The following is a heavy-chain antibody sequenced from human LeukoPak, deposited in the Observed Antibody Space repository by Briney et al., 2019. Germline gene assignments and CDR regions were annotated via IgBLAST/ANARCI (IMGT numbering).Heavy chain of an antibody. D-gene: IGHD3-3*01. Sequence: SSVKVSCKASGGTFSSYAISWVRQAPGQGLEWMGWMNPNSGNTGYAQKFQGRVTITRNTSISTAYMELSSLRSEDTAVYYCARPLRFLEWLPHFDPWAREPWSPSPQ. CDR3: ARPLRFLEWLPHFDP. CDR1: GGTFSSYA. V-gene: IGHV1-8*03. J-gene: IGHJ5*02. CDR2: MNPNSGNT.